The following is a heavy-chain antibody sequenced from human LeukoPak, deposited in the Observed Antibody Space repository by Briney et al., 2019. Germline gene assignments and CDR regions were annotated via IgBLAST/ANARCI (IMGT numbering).Heavy chain of an antibody. Sequence: SETLSLTCTVSGYSISSGHYWGWIRQPPGKGLEWIGSIYEGETTYYNPSLKTRLTISLDTSKNQFSLKLSSVTAADTAVYYCARDNIYDPVLLWRWGQGTLVTVSS. D-gene: IGHD2-21*01. CDR1: GYSISSGHY. CDR2: IYEGETT. V-gene: IGHV4-38-2*02. J-gene: IGHJ4*02. CDR3: ARDNIYDPVLLWR.